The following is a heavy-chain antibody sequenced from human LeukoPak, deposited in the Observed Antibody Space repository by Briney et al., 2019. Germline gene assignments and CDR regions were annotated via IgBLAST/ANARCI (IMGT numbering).Heavy chain of an antibody. D-gene: IGHD6-19*01. V-gene: IGHV3-21*01. CDR2: ISSSSSYI. CDR1: GFTFSSYN. CDR3: ARAPTFSGWFDY. J-gene: IGHJ4*02. Sequence: AGGSLRLSCAASGFTFSSYNMNWVRQAPGKGLEWVSSISSSSSYIYYADSVKGRFTISRDNAKNSLYLQMNSPRVEDTAVYYCARAPTFSGWFDYWGQGTLVTVSS.